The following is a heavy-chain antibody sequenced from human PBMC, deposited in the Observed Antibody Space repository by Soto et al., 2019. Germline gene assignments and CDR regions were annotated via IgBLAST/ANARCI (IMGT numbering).Heavy chain of an antibody. V-gene: IGHV1-69*01. CDR1: GGTFSSYA. Sequence: QVQLVQSGAEVKKPGSSVQVSCKASGGTFSSYAISWVRQAPGQGLEWMGGIIPIFGTANYAQKFQGRVTITADESTSTAYMELSSLRSEDTAVYYCERGGPSVVVVAAIDEYFQHWGQGTLVTVSS. D-gene: IGHD2-15*01. CDR3: ERGGPSVVVVAAIDEYFQH. CDR2: IIPIFGTA. J-gene: IGHJ1*01.